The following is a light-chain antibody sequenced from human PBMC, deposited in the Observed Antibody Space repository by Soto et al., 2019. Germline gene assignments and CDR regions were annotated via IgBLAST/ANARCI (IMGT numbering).Light chain of an antibody. CDR3: QQSYSTSWT. CDR2: GAS. CDR1: QSISNS. V-gene: IGKV1-39*01. J-gene: IGKJ1*01. Sequence: IQLTQSPSSLSASFVDRVTVTFLASQSISNSLNWYQQKPGKAPNLLIYGASSLQNGVPSRFGGSGSGTDFTLIISSLQREDFATYYCQQSYSTSWTFGQGTKVDI.